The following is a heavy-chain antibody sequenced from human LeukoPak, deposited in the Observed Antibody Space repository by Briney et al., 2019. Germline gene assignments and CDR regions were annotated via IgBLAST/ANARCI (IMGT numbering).Heavy chain of an antibody. V-gene: IGHV4-59*01. CDR1: GGSISSYY. Sequence: SETLSLTCTVSGGSISSYYWSWIRQPPGKGLDWIGYIYYSGSTNYNPSLKSRVTISVDTSKNQFSLKLSSVTAADTAVYYCARENMGYYDFWSGYYSNWFDPWGQGTLVTVSS. D-gene: IGHD3-3*01. J-gene: IGHJ5*02. CDR3: ARENMGYYDFWSGYYSNWFDP. CDR2: IYYSGST.